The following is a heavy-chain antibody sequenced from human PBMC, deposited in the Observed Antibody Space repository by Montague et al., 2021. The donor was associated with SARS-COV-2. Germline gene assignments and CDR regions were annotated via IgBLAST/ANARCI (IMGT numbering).Heavy chain of an antibody. CDR3: ARVPSSNWYFDY. CDR2: IKQDGSEK. D-gene: IGHD6-13*01. CDR1: GFPFSTYW. Sequence: LSLSFSASGFPFSTYWMIWVRQAPGKGLEWVANIKQDGSEKYYVDSVKGRFTISRDNAKNSLYLQMNSLRAEDTAVYYCARVPSSNWYFDYWGQGTLVTVSS. J-gene: IGHJ4*02. V-gene: IGHV3-7*01.